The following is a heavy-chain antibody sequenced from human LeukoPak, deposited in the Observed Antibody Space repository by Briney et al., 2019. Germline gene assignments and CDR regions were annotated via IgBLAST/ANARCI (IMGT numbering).Heavy chain of an antibody. J-gene: IGHJ4*02. CDR3: AKAGSGWPYYFDY. CDR1: GFTFSNYA. Sequence: GGSLRLSCAASGFTFSNYAMSWVRQAPGKGLEWVSTISDTGGSTYYTDSVKGRFTISRDNSKNTLYLQMNSLRAEDTAVYYCAKAGSGWPYYFDYWGQGTLVTVSS. V-gene: IGHV3-23*01. CDR2: ISDTGGST. D-gene: IGHD6-19*01.